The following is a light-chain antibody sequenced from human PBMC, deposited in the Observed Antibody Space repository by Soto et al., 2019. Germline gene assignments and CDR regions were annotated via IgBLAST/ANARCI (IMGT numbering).Light chain of an antibody. CDR3: QQYKSNRRT. CDR2: KAS. J-gene: IGKJ1*01. CDR1: QSINNL. Sequence: DVPLNQSPSTLSASLGARVTITCRASQSINNLVAWYQQTPGKAPKLLIAKASTLESGVPSRFSGSGSETDFILTINSLQTDDFATYYCQQYKSNRRTFGQGTKVDIK. V-gene: IGKV1-5*03.